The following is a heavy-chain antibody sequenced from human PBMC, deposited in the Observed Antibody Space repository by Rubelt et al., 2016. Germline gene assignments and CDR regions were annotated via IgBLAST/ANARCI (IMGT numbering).Heavy chain of an antibody. CDR3: VVDAFDI. CDR1: GYTFDNYA. V-gene: IGHV1-3*04. D-gene: IGHD2-21*01. CDR2: ISTYNGNT. Sequence: QVQIVQSGAEVKKPGASVKVSCKASGYTFDNYAMHWVRQAPGQRLEWMGWISTYNGNTNYAQKPQGRVTMTTAKSTSTAYMDLRSLRSDDTAVYYCVVDAFDIWGQGTMVTVSS. J-gene: IGHJ3*02.